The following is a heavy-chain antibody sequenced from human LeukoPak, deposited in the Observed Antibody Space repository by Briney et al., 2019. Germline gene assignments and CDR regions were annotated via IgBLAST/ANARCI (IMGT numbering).Heavy chain of an antibody. D-gene: IGHD6-13*01. V-gene: IGHV1-2*02. CDR2: INPNSGGT. CDR1: GYTFTGYY. Sequence: ASVKVSCKASGYTFTGYYMHWVRQAPGQGLEWMGWINPNSGGTNYAQKFQGRVTMTRDTSISTAYMELSRLRSDDTAVYYCAREAAAGATPDYWGQGTLVTVPS. J-gene: IGHJ4*02. CDR3: AREAAAGATPDY.